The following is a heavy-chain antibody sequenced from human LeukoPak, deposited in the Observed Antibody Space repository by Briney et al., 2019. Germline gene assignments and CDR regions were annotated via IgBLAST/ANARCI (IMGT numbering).Heavy chain of an antibody. D-gene: IGHD5-18*01. V-gene: IGHV4-34*01. Sequence: SETLSLTCAVYGGSFSGYYWSWIRQPPGNGLEWIGEINHSGSTNYNPSLKSRVTISVDTSKNQFSLKLSSVTAADTAVYYCARDVHTAMMGYWGQGTLVTVSS. CDR2: INHSGST. CDR1: GGSFSGYY. CDR3: ARDVHTAMMGY. J-gene: IGHJ4*02.